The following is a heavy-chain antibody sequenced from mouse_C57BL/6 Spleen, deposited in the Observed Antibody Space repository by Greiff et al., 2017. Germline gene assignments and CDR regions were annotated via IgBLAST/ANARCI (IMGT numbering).Heavy chain of an antibody. CDR2: IYPRSGNT. J-gene: IGHJ2*01. V-gene: IGHV1-81*01. CDR3: ASYYSSTGTYFDY. D-gene: IGHD2-1*01. Sequence: QVQLQQSGAELARPGASVKLSCKASGYTFTSYGLSWVKQRTGQGLEWIGEIYPRSGNTYYNEKFKGKATLTADKSSSTAYMELRSLTSEDSAVYFCASYYSSTGTYFDYWGQGTILTVSS. CDR1: GYTFTSYG.